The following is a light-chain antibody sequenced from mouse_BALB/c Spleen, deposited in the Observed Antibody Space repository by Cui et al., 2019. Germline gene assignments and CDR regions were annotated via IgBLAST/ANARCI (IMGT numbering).Light chain of an antibody. J-gene: IGKJ5*01. V-gene: IGKV4-57*01. Sequence: QIDLTQSPAIMSASPGEKVTITCSASSSVSYMHWFQQKPGTSPKLWIYSTSNLASGVPARFSGSGSGTSYSITISRMEAEDAATYYCQQRSSYPLTFGAGTKLELK. CDR1: SSVSY. CDR2: STS. CDR3: QQRSSYPLT.